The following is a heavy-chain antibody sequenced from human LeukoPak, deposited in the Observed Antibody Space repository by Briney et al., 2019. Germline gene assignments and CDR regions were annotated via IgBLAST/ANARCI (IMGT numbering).Heavy chain of an antibody. V-gene: IGHV1-2*02. J-gene: IGHJ4*02. CDR3: ARAFDSSGYSPHDY. Sequence: ASVKVSCKASGYTFTGYYMHWVRQAPGQGLEWMGWINPNSGGTNYAQKFQGRITMTRDTSISTAYMELSRLRSDDTAVYYCARAFDSSGYSPHDYWGQGTLVTVSS. CDR2: INPNSGGT. D-gene: IGHD3-22*01. CDR1: GYTFTGYY.